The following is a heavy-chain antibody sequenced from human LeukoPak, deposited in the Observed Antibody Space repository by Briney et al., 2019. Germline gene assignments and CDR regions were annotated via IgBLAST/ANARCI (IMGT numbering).Heavy chain of an antibody. D-gene: IGHD4-17*01. V-gene: IGHV4-39*07. Sequence: SETLSLTCTVSGGSISSSSYYWGWIRQPPGKGLEWIGSIYYSGTTYYNPSLKSRITLSVDTSKNQFSLKVSSVTAADTAVYYCARLLSTVYWYFDLWGRGTLVTVSS. CDR1: GGSISSSSYY. CDR2: IYYSGTT. CDR3: ARLLSTVYWYFDL. J-gene: IGHJ2*01.